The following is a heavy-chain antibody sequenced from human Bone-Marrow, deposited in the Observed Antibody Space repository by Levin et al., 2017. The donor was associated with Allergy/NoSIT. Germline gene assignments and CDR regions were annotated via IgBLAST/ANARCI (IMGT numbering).Heavy chain of an antibody. CDR1: GGSISSYY. Sequence: SQTLSLTCTVSGGSISSYYWSWIRQPAGKGLEWIGRIYTSGSTNYNPSLKSRVTMSVDTSKNQFSLKLSSVTAADTAVYYCARALHQNYSSGNWFDPWGQGTLVTVSS. D-gene: IGHD2-21*01. CDR2: IYTSGST. V-gene: IGHV4-4*07. J-gene: IGHJ5*02. CDR3: ARALHQNYSSGNWFDP.